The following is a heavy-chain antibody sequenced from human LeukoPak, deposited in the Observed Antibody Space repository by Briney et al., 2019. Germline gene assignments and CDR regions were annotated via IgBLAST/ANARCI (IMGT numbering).Heavy chain of an antibody. CDR2: IYYSGST. D-gene: IGHD3-22*01. J-gene: IGHJ4*02. CDR3: ARHDSSGYKY. CDR1: GGSISSSSYY. V-gene: IGHV4-39*01. Sequence: SETLSLTCTVSGGSISSSSYYWGWIRQPPGKGLEWIGSIYYSGSTYYNPSLKSRVTISVDTSKNQFSLKLSSVTAADTGVYYCARHDSSGYKYWGQGTLVTVSS.